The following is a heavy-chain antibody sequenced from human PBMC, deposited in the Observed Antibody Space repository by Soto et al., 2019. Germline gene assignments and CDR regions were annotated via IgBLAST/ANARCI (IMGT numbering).Heavy chain of an antibody. CDR1: GFNLSHPW. D-gene: IGHD3-9*01. V-gene: IGHV3-15*01. Sequence: LRLSCVASGFNLSHPWMTWVRQAAGKGLEWVGRIKSETDGGTADYAAPVKGRATISRDDSKNTVYLQMNSLKTEDTAVYYCTTGIYYDILTGYHNVAYWGQGALVTVSS. J-gene: IGHJ4*02. CDR3: TTGIYYDILTGYHNVAY. CDR2: IKSETDGGTA.